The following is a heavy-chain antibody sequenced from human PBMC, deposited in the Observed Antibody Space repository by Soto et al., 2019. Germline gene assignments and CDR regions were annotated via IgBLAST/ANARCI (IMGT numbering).Heavy chain of an antibody. D-gene: IGHD3-22*01. J-gene: IGHJ4*02. CDR3: SNRPNTGYYYPHFFDS. V-gene: IGHV3-NL1*01. CDR2: INSDGRNT. CDR1: GFTFSSYG. Sequence: PGGSLRLSCAASGFTFSSYGMHWVRQAPGKGLEWVSRINSDGRNTYYVDSVKGRFTISRDNSKNTLYLQMNSLRVEDTAVYFCSNRPNTGYYYPHFFDSWGQGTLVTVSS.